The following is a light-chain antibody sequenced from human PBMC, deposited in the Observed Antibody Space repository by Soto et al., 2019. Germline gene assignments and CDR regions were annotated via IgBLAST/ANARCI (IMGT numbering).Light chain of an antibody. CDR3: CSYTSSKTLV. J-gene: IGLJ3*02. CDR2: EVS. CDR1: SSDVGGYNY. Sequence: QSVLTQPASVSGSPGQSITISCTGASSDVGGYNYVSWYQQHPGKAPKLILYEVSNRPSGISYRFSGSKSGNTASLTISELQAEDEADYFCCSYTSSKTLVFGGGTKLTVL. V-gene: IGLV2-14*01.